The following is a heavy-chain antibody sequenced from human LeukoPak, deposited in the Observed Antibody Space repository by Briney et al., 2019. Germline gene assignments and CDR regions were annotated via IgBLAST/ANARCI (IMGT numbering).Heavy chain of an antibody. CDR3: ARDIGYSYGATLPDY. Sequence: ASVKVTCKASGHTFTSYGVSWVRQAPGQGLEWIGWISTYNGNIKYGHKVQGRVTMTTDTSTSTAYMELRSLTSDDTAVYFCARDIGYSYGATLPDYWGQGTLVTVSS. D-gene: IGHD5-18*01. CDR1: GHTFTSYG. J-gene: IGHJ4*02. CDR2: ISTYNGNI. V-gene: IGHV1-18*01.